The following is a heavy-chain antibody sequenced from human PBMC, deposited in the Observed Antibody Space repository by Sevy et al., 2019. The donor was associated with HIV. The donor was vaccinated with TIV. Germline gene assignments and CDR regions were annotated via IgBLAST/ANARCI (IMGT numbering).Heavy chain of an antibody. Sequence: GGSLRLSCAASGFTFSKYSMSWVRQPPGKGLEWVSTLSFGCGEINYADSVKGRFTISRDNSKSSVYLQMNNLRPEDTAVYYCAREGCTRPHDYWGQRTRVTVSS. CDR1: GFTFSKYS. J-gene: IGHJ4*02. D-gene: IGHD2-8*01. CDR2: LSFGCGEI. CDR3: AREGCTRPHDY. V-gene: IGHV3-23*01.